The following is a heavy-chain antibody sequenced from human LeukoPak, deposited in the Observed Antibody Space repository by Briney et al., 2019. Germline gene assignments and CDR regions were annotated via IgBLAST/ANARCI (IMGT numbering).Heavy chain of an antibody. V-gene: IGHV4-34*01. CDR2: INHRGSS. J-gene: IGHJ4*02. Sequence: TSETLSLTCAVYGESFIAYFWNWIRQAPGKPLEYIGEINHRGSSHYNPSLKSRVTLSVDTSKTQFSLKLTSVTAADTAVYFCARGSSFDGYCSAGACDAGYYDSWGQGTPVTVSS. D-gene: IGHD2-15*01. CDR3: ARGSSFDGYCSAGACDAGYYDS. CDR1: GESFIAYF.